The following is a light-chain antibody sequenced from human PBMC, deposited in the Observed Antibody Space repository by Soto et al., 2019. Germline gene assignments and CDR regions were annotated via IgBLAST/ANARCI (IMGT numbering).Light chain of an antibody. CDR2: GNS. J-gene: IGLJ1*01. CDR3: QSYDSSLSGSNV. V-gene: IGLV1-40*01. Sequence: QSALTQPASVSGSPGQRVTISCTGSSSNIGAGYDVHWYQQLPGTAPKLLIYGNSNRPSGVPDRFSGSKSGTSASLAITGLQAEDEADYYCQSYDSSLSGSNVFGTGTKLTVL. CDR1: SSNIGAGYD.